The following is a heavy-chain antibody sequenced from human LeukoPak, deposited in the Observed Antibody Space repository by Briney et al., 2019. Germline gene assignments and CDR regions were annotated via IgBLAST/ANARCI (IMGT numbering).Heavy chain of an antibody. Sequence: SETLSLTCTVSGGSISSYYWSWIRQPAGKGLEWIGRIHTSGSTNYNPSLKSRVTMSEDTSKNQFSLKLSSVSAADAAVYYCARDRYYYDSSGYYAWFDPWGQGTLVTVSS. CDR1: GGSISSYY. V-gene: IGHV4-4*07. CDR3: ARDRYYYDSSGYYAWFDP. J-gene: IGHJ5*02. CDR2: IHTSGST. D-gene: IGHD3-22*01.